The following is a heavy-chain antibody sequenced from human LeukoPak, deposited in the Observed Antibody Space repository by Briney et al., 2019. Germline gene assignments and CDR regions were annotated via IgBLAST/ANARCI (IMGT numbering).Heavy chain of an antibody. Sequence: GGSLRLSCAASGFTFNTYAMSWVRQAPGKGLEWVSAISDSGGSAYYADSVKGRFTISRDNSKNTLYLQMNSLRSDDTAIYYCARLYGDYRQYFLDSWGQGTLVTVSS. CDR3: ARLYGDYRQYFLDS. D-gene: IGHD4-17*01. CDR2: ISDSGGSA. V-gene: IGHV3-23*01. CDR1: GFTFNTYA. J-gene: IGHJ5*01.